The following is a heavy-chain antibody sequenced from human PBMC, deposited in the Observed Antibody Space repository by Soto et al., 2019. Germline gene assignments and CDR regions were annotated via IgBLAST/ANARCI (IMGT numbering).Heavy chain of an antibody. Sequence: GGSLRLSCAASGFTFSSYWMHWVRQAPGKGLVWVSRINSDGSSTSYADSVKGRFTISRDNAKKTLYLQMNSLRAEDTAVYYCARELIVEMATAYRNYYYYGMDVWGQGTTVTVSS. CDR2: INSDGSST. CDR1: GFTFSSYW. V-gene: IGHV3-74*01. D-gene: IGHD5-18*01. J-gene: IGHJ6*02. CDR3: ARELIVEMATAYRNYYYYGMDV.